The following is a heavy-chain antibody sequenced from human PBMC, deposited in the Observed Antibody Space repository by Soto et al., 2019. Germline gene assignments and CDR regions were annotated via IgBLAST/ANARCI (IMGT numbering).Heavy chain of an antibody. CDR3: ARPALSYYDFWSGWFQRKNYYYYGMDV. D-gene: IGHD3-3*01. CDR2: MNPNSGNT. Sequence: ASVKVSCKASGYTFTIYDINWVRQATGQGLEWMGWMNPNSGNTGYAQKFQGRVTMTRNTSISTAYMELSSLRSEDTAVYYCARPALSYYDFWSGWFQRKNYYYYGMDVWGQGTTVTVSS. V-gene: IGHV1-8*01. J-gene: IGHJ6*02. CDR1: GYTFTIYD.